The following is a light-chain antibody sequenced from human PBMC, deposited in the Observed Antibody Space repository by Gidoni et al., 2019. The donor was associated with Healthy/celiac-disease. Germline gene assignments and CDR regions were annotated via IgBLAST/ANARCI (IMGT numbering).Light chain of an antibody. V-gene: IGLV3-1*01. Sequence: SYELTQTHSVSVSPGQTASITCSGDKLGDKYACWCQQKPGQSPVLVIYQDSKRPSGIPERFSGSNSGNTATLTISGTQAMDEADYDCQAWDSSTWVFGGGTKLTVL. CDR1: KLGDKY. J-gene: IGLJ3*02. CDR2: QDS. CDR3: QAWDSSTWV.